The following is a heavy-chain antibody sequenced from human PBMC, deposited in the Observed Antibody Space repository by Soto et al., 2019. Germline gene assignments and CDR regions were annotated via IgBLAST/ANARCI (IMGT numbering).Heavy chain of an antibody. Sequence: QVQLVQSGAEVKKPGASVKVSCKASGYTFTSYGITWVRQAPGQGPEWMGWISTYNGNTNYAQKLQDRVTMTTDTSTRTAYMELRILRSDDTAVYYCARDGSSGPVEEYYYYHGLDVWGQGTTVTVSS. CDR2: ISTYNGNT. CDR1: GYTFTSYG. CDR3: ARDGSSGPVEEYYYYHGLDV. J-gene: IGHJ6*02. D-gene: IGHD6-19*01. V-gene: IGHV1-18*01.